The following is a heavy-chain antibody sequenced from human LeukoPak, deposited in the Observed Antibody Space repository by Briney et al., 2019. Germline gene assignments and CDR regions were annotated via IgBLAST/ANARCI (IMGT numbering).Heavy chain of an antibody. Sequence: PGGSLRLSCAASGFSFSTYWMSWVRQAPGKGLEWLANIKQDGSQKYYVDSVKARFTISRDNAKNSLYLQLDSLRADDTAVYYCARDHDRNWYPYHDYWGQGTPVTVSS. CDR1: GFSFSTYW. CDR3: ARDHDRNWYPYHDY. CDR2: IKQDGSQK. D-gene: IGHD6-13*01. V-gene: IGHV3-7*03. J-gene: IGHJ4*02.